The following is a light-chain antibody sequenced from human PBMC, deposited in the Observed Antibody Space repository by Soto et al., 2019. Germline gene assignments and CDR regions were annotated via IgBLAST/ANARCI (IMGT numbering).Light chain of an antibody. V-gene: IGLV2-14*01. Sequence: QSALTQPASVSGSPGQSITISCTGTSSDVGGYNYVSWYQQHPGKAPKLMIYEVSNRPSGVSNRFSGSKSGNTASLTISGVRAEDEADYYCSSYTSSSTGVFGGGTQLTVL. CDR3: SSYTSSSTGV. CDR1: SSDVGGYNY. J-gene: IGLJ2*01. CDR2: EVS.